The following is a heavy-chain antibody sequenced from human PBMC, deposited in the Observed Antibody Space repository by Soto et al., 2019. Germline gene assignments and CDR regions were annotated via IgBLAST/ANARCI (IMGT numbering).Heavy chain of an antibody. CDR3: ARIRYHFWSGYHIGFYP. Sequence: GASVKVSCKASGYTFTSYGISWVRQAPGQGLEWMGWISAYNGNTNYAQKLQGRVTMTTDTSTSTAYMELRSLRSDDTAVYYCARIRYHFWSGYHIGFYPWGQGNRVSASS. J-gene: IGHJ5*02. CDR1: GYTFTSYG. D-gene: IGHD3-3*01. V-gene: IGHV1-18*01. CDR2: ISAYNGNT.